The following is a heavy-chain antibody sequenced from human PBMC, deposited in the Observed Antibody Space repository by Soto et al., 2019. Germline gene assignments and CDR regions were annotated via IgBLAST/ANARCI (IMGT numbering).Heavy chain of an antibody. D-gene: IGHD6-19*01. J-gene: IGHJ4*02. V-gene: IGHV4-39*01. Sequence: PSETLFLTCTVSGGSISSSSYYWGWIRQPPGKGLGWIGSIYYSGSTYYNPSLKSRVTISVDTSKNQFSLKLSSVTAADTAVYYCARHGSPGSGWSFSFYFDYWGQGTLVTVSS. CDR2: IYYSGST. CDR3: ARHGSPGSGWSFSFYFDY. CDR1: GGSISSSSYY.